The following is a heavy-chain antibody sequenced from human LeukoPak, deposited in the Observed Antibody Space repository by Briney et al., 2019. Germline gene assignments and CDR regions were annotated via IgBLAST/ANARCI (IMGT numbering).Heavy chain of an antibody. Sequence: SETLSLTCTVSGGSISGYYWSWIRQPAGKGLEWIGRIYSSGSTNYNPPLKSRATMSVDTSKNQFSLKLSSVTAADTAVYYCARVVVFGVVSSDYYYYYMDVWGKGTTVTVSS. CDR1: GGSISGYY. V-gene: IGHV4-4*07. CDR3: ARVVVFGVVSSDYYYYYMDV. CDR2: IYSSGST. J-gene: IGHJ6*03. D-gene: IGHD3-3*01.